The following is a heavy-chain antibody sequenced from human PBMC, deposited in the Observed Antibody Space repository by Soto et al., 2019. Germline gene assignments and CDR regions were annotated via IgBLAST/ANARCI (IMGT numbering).Heavy chain of an antibody. Sequence: SVKVSCKASGGTFSYSAISWVRQAPGQGLEWMGAIIPISGTPNYAQKFLCRVTITADEFASAAYMDLSSLTFEDTAVYYCATPSVAARPKGGYYYADGWGQRTTVTVAS. CDR1: GGTFSYSA. V-gene: IGHV1-69*13. J-gene: IGHJ6*02. D-gene: IGHD6-6*01. CDR2: IIPISGTP. CDR3: ATPSVAARPKGGYYYADG.